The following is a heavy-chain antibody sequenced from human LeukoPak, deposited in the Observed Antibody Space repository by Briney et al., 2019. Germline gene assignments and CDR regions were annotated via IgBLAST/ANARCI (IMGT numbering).Heavy chain of an antibody. V-gene: IGHV3-64*01. CDR1: GIIFSNYA. J-gene: IGHJ2*01. CDR2: IISDGGST. D-gene: IGHD5-18*01. CDR3: ARGRQAAKTRYFDL. Sequence: VGCLRLSCAASGIIFSNYAMHWVLQGPGKGLECISTIISDGGSTYCANSVKGRFTISRDNSKNTLYLQMGSLRAEDMAVYYCARGRQAAKTRYFDLWGRGTRVTAFS.